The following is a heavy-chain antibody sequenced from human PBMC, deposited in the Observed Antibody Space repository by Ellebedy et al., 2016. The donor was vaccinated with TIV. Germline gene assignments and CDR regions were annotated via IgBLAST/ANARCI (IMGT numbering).Heavy chain of an antibody. D-gene: IGHD2-8*01. Sequence: ASVKVSCKASGGSFSSYAISWVRQAPGQGLEWMGGIIPIVGIANYAQKFQGRVTITADKSTNTAYMELSSLSSEDTAMYYCATDLRYCTNGECFKRYDAFDIWGQGTMVTVSS. CDR3: ATDLRYCTNGECFKRYDAFDI. J-gene: IGHJ3*02. V-gene: IGHV1-69*10. CDR1: GGSFSSYA. CDR2: IIPIVGIA.